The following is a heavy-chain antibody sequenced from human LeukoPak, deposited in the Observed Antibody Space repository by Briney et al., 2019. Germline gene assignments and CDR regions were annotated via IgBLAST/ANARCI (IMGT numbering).Heavy chain of an antibody. CDR2: ISANNGNT. CDR1: GYTFSSYG. CDR3: ARSPRGGPFDY. J-gene: IGHJ4*02. Sequence: ASVKVSCKGSGYTFSSYGLCWVRQAPGQGLEWMGWISANNGNTNYAQKLQGRVTMTTDTSTSTAYMELRSLRSDDTAVYYCARSPRGGPFDYWGQGTLVTVSS. V-gene: IGHV1-18*01. D-gene: IGHD3-10*01.